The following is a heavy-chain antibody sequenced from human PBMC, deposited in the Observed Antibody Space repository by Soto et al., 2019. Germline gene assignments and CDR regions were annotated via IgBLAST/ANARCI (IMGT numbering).Heavy chain of an antibody. CDR1: RCATRSPNW. J-gene: IGHJ4*02. CDR3: ARDLTY. V-gene: IGHV4-4*02. CDR2: RYHTGNT. Sequence: XETLSLTCTVARCATRSPNWWTWVRQTPGKGLEWIGERYHTGNTNYNPSLRSRATISVDMSKRQFSLNVTSVTAADTAIYYCARDLTYWGQGTLVTVSS.